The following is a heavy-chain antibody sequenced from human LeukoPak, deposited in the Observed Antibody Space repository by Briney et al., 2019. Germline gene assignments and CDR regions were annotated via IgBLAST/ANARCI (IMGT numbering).Heavy chain of an antibody. V-gene: IGHV5-51*01. CDR1: GYSFISYW. CDR2: IYHGDSEN. J-gene: IGHJ4*02. D-gene: IGHD2-21*01. CDR3: ARWKEVIDSPLDY. Sequence: GGSLKIPGKGPGYSFISYWIGGAGQLPGKGLDWRGIIYHGDSENRYRTSFPCQADTSADKSIGTAYLQWSSMTASDTAMYYCARWKEVIDSPLDYWGQGTLVTVSS.